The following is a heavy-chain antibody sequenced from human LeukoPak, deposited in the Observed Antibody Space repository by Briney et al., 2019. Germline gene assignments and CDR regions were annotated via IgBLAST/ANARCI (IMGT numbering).Heavy chain of an antibody. CDR2: IGPSGSVT. CDR1: GFTFSTSD. Sequence: GGSLRLFCAVSGFTFSTSDMSWVRHVPGKGLEWVSTIGPSGSVTIYADSVKGRVTISRDNSKNTLYPQMNSLRAEDTAVYYCAKDSSSWYENWFDPWGQGTLVTVSS. V-gene: IGHV3-23*01. J-gene: IGHJ5*02. D-gene: IGHD6-13*01. CDR3: AKDSSSWYENWFDP.